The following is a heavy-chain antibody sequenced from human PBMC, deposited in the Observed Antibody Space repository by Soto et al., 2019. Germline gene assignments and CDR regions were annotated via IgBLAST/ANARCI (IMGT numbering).Heavy chain of an antibody. CDR3: AREVSADGTFREDVFDI. CDR1: GGTFSNHA. J-gene: IGHJ3*02. V-gene: IGHV1-69*12. Sequence: QVHLVQSGAEVKKPGSSVKVSCKASGGTFSNHAINWVRQAPGQGLEWMGRIIPIFSTTNYAQKFQGRVTFTADESTITAYTELSSRKHDDTAVYFCAREVSADGTFREDVFDIWGQGPLVTVSS. D-gene: IGHD6-13*01. CDR2: IIPIFSTT.